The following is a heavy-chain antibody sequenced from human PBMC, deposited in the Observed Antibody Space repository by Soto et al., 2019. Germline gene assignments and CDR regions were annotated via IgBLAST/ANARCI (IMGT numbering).Heavy chain of an antibody. CDR2: IYSGGST. V-gene: IGHV3-66*01. J-gene: IGHJ6*03. Sequence: EVQLVESGGGLVQPGGSLRLSCAASGFTVSSNYMSWVRQAPGKGLEWVSVIYSGGSTYYADSVKGRFTISRDNSKNTLYLQMTSLRAEDTAVYYCARDPSYICSGGSCYTPPPNYYYYYMDVWGKGTTVTVSS. CDR3: ARDPSYICSGGSCYTPPPNYYYYYMDV. CDR1: GFTVSSNY. D-gene: IGHD2-15*01.